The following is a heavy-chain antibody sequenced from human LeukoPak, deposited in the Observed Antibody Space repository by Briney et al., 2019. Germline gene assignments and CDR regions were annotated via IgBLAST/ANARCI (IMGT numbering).Heavy chain of an antibody. CDR1: GGSISSSSYY. Sequence: SETLSLTCTVSGGSISSSSYYWGWIRQPPGKGLEWIGSIYYSGSTYYNPSLKSRVTISVDTPKNQFSLKLSSVTAADTAVYYCARQQAVAGTGYWFDPWGQGTLVTVSS. CDR3: ARQQAVAGTGYWFDP. CDR2: IYYSGST. D-gene: IGHD6-19*01. J-gene: IGHJ5*02. V-gene: IGHV4-39*01.